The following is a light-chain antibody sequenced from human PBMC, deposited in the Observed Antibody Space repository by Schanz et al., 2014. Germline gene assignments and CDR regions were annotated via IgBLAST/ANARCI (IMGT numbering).Light chain of an antibody. V-gene: IGKV4-1*01. CDR1: QSVLYSSNNKNY. CDR3: HQRKSYPRS. J-gene: IGKJ3*01. Sequence: DIVMTQSPDSLAVSLGERATINCKSSQSVLYSSNNKNYLAWYQQKPGQPPKLLIYWASTRESGVPSRFSGSGSGTDFTLTISSLQPEDLATYYCHQRKSYPRSFGPGTKVDIK. CDR2: WAS.